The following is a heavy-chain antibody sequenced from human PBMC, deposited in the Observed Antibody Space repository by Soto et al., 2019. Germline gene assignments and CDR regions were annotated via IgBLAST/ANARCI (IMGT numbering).Heavy chain of an antibody. CDR3: ARVSSSIVVVPDYGMDV. D-gene: IGHD2-15*01. V-gene: IGHV1-18*04. CDR2: ISGKNGNT. CDR1: GYTFISHG. J-gene: IGHJ6*02. Sequence: QVQLVQSGVEVKKPGASVKVSCKASGYTFISHGISWVRQAPGQGLEWMGWISGKNGNTNYAQKLQGRVTLTTDTSTRTAYMELRSLRSADTAVYSCARVSSSIVVVPDYGMDVWGQGTTVTVSS.